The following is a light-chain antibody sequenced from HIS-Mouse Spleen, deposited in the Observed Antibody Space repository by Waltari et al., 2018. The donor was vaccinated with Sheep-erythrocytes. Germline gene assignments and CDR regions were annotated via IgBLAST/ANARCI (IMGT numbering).Light chain of an antibody. CDR1: KLGDKY. CDR3: QAWDSSLYV. V-gene: IGLV3-1*01. CDR2: QDN. Sequence: SYELTQPPSVSVSPGQTASITCPGAKLGDKYSCWYQQKPGQSPVLVIYQDNKRPSGIRGRVSGSNSGNTATLTISGTQAMDEADYYCQAWDSSLYVFGTGTKVTVL. J-gene: IGLJ1*01.